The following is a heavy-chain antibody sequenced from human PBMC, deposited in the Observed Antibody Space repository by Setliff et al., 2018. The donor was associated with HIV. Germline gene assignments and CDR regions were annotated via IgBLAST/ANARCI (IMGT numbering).Heavy chain of an antibody. J-gene: IGHJ5*02. D-gene: IGHD2-15*01. V-gene: IGHV4-4*07. CDR3: ARGQYCGGGSCYSPSYNWFDP. CDR1: GDSINNYY. Sequence: PSETLSLTCSVSGDSINNYYWSWIRQPAGKGLEWIGRVSTSGSTKYNPSLKSRVTMSLDTSKNEFSLKLSSVTAADTAVYYCARGQYCGGGSCYSPSYNWFDPWGQGTLVTVSS. CDR2: VSTSGST.